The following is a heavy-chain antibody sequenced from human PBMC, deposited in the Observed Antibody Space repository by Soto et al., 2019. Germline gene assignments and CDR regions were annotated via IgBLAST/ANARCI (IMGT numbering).Heavy chain of an antibody. CDR1: GGSVSGYY. V-gene: IGHV4-34*01. CDR2: ISHSGNT. D-gene: IGHD3-9*01. CDR3: GRLDFVTPDGTDISDV. Sequence: QVQLQQWGAGLLKPSETLSLTCAVYGGSVSGYYWIWIRQPPGKGLEWIGDISHSGNTNYNASLNSRVTISIDNSKNQFALKLTSVTAADTAVYYCGRLDFVTPDGTDISDVWGQGTMVTVSS. J-gene: IGHJ3*01.